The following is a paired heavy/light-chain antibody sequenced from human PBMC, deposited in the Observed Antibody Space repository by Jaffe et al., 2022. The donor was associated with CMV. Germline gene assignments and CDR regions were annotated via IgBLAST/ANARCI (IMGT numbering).Light chain of an antibody. CDR1: QGISSW. V-gene: IGKV1-12*02. J-gene: IGKJ4*01. CDR2: AAS. CDR3: QQANSFPWT. Sequence: DIQMTQSPSSVSASVGDRVTITCRASQGISSWLAWYQQKPGKAPKLLIYAASSLQSGVPSRFSGSGSGTDFTLTISSLQPEDFATYYCQQANSFPWTFGGGTKVEIK.
Heavy chain of an antibody. J-gene: IGHJ6*02. D-gene: IGHD3-10*01. V-gene: IGHV2-5*01. CDR1: GFSLSTSGVG. Sequence: QITLKESGPTLVKPTQTLTLTCTFSGFSLSTSGVGVGWIRQPPGKALEWLALIYWNDDKRYSPSLKSRLTITKDTSKNQVVLTMTNMDPVDTATYYCARDAYSYNYYGSGGYYYYGMDVWGQGTTVTVSS. CDR2: IYWNDDK. CDR3: ARDAYSYNYYGSGGYYYYGMDV.